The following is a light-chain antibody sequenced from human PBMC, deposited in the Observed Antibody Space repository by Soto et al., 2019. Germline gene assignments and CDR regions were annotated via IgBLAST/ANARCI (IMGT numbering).Light chain of an antibody. CDR1: QSVSSSY. CDR3: QHYDTSPTWT. Sequence: DIVLTQSPGTLSLSPGERATLSCRASQSVSSSYLAWYQQKPGQAPRLLIYGASSRATGIPDRFSGVGSGTAFTLTISRLEPEDFVVYYWQHYDTSPTWTFGQGTKVEIK. V-gene: IGKV3-20*01. J-gene: IGKJ1*01. CDR2: GAS.